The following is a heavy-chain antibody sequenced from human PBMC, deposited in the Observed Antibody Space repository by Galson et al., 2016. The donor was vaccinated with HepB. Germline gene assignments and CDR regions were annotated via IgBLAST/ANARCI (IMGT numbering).Heavy chain of an antibody. J-gene: IGHJ3*02. CDR1: GFTFRSYS. V-gene: IGHV3-48*02. Sequence: LRLSCAASGFTFRSYSMNWVRQAPGKGLEWISYISSSSNTVHYADSVRGRFAISRDNAKISLHLQMNSLRDEDTAVYYCARDPSPYSGYDYDAFDIWGQGTMVTVSA. CDR3: ARDPSPYSGYDYDAFDI. D-gene: IGHD5-12*01. CDR2: ISSSSNTV.